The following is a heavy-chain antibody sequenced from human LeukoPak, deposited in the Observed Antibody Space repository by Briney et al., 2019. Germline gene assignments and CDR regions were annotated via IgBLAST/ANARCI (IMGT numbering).Heavy chain of an antibody. CDR3: AKPRVGDFWSGYDAFDI. J-gene: IGHJ3*02. CDR2: ISWNSGSI. D-gene: IGHD3-3*01. Sequence: GGSLRLSCAASGFTFDDYAMHWVRQAPGKGLEWVSGISWNSGSIGYADSVKGRFTISRDNAKNSLYLQMNSLRAEDTAVYYCAKPRVGDFWSGYDAFDIWGQGTMVTVSS. CDR1: GFTFDDYA. V-gene: IGHV3-9*01.